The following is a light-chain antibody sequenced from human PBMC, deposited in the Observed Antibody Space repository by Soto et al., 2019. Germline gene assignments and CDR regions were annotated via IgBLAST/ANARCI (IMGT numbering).Light chain of an antibody. V-gene: IGLV1-44*01. CDR3: AAWDDSRGAYV. Sequence: QSVLTQPPSASATPGQRVTISCSGSNSNIGTNTVNWYQQLRGTAPRLLIYTNNQRPSGVPQRFSGSKTGTSASLAIGGLQSEDGADYYCAAWDDSRGAYVFGTGTKVTAL. CDR1: NSNIGTNT. J-gene: IGLJ1*01. CDR2: TNN.